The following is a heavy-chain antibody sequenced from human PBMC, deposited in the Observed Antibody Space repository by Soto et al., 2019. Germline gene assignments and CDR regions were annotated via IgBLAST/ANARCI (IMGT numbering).Heavy chain of an antibody. CDR3: VREGRYDGFDI. J-gene: IGHJ3*02. D-gene: IGHD3-9*01. CDR1: GLTFTTYN. Sequence: GGSLRLSCAVSGLTFTTYNFNWVRQAPGKGLEWISHISLSGTTAYYAASVKGRFTISRDNAKNSLYLQVNSLRAEDTAVYYCVREGRYDGFDIWGQGTMVTVSS. V-gene: IGHV3-48*03. CDR2: ISLSGTTA.